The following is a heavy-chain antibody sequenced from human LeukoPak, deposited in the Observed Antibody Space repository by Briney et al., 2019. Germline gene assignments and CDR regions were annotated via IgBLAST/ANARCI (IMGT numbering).Heavy chain of an antibody. CDR2: INAGNGNT. CDR3: ARASSSWYADWFDP. V-gene: IGHV1-3*01. J-gene: IGHJ5*02. D-gene: IGHD6-13*01. CDR1: GYTFTSYA. Sequence: GASVKVSCKASGYTFTSYAMHWVRQAPGQRLEWMGWINAGNGNTKYSQKFQGRVTITRDTSASTAYMELSSLRSEDTAVYYCARASSSWYADWFDPWGQGTLVTVSS.